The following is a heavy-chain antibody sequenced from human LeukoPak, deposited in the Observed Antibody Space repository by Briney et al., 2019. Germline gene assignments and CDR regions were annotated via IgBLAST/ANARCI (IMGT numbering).Heavy chain of an antibody. J-gene: IGHJ4*02. D-gene: IGHD2-15*01. CDR3: ARDIVSRPSFFDY. Sequence: GASVKVSCKASGYTFTSYDINWVRQATGQGLEWMGWMNPNSGNTGYAQKFQGRVTMTRNTSISTAYMELSSLRSEDTAVYYCARDIVSRPSFFDYWGQGTLVTVSS. CDR2: MNPNSGNT. V-gene: IGHV1-8*01. CDR1: GYTFTSYD.